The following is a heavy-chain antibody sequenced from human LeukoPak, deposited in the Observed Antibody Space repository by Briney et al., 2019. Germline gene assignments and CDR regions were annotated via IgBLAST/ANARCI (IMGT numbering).Heavy chain of an antibody. V-gene: IGHV3-74*01. J-gene: IGHJ5*02. CDR3: AREHSINWFDP. Sequence: GGSLRLSCAASGFTFSSYWMHWVRQAPGKGLVWVSRINSDGSSTGYADSVKGRFTISRDNAKNTLYLQMNSLRAEDTAVYYCAREHSINWFDPWGQGTLVTVSS. CDR2: INSDGSST. CDR1: GFTFSSYW.